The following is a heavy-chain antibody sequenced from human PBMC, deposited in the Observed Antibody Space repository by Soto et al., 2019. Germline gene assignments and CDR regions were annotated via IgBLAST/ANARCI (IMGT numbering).Heavy chain of an antibody. CDR3: ARAIGPTLFDY. D-gene: IGHD3-22*01. CDR1: GFTFSSYD. V-gene: IGHV3-13*04. CDR2: IGTAGDT. J-gene: IGHJ4*02. Sequence: PGWSLRLSCSASGFTFSSYDMHWVRQGPGKGLEWVSAIGTAGDTNYAGSVKGRFTISRENAKNSLYLQMNSLRAGDTAIYFCARAIGPTLFDYWGQGTMVTVYS.